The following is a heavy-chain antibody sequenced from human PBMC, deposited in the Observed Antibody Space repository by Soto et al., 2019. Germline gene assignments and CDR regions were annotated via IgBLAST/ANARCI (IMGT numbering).Heavy chain of an antibody. CDR2: IYYSGST. V-gene: IGHV4-59*01. CDR3: ARVIINGVCDY. Sequence: SETLSLTCTVSGGSISSYYGSWIRQPPGKGLEWIGYIYYSGSTNYNPSLKSRVTISVDTSKNQFSLKLSSVTAADTAVYYCARVIINGVCDYWGQGTLVTVSS. D-gene: IGHD2-8*01. J-gene: IGHJ4*02. CDR1: GGSISSYY.